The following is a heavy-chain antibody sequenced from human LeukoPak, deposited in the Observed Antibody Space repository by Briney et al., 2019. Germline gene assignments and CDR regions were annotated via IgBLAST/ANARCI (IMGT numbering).Heavy chain of an antibody. J-gene: IGHJ5*02. D-gene: IGHD6-13*01. CDR1: GFTFSSYA. Sequence: GGSLRLSCAASGFTFSSYAMHWVRQAPGKGLEWVAVISYDGSNKYYADSVKGRFTISRDNSKNMVYLQMNSLTVEDTAVYYCARDNSIGATGSWWFDPWGQGTLVTVSS. CDR3: ARDNSIGATGSWWFDP. V-gene: IGHV3-30-3*01. CDR2: ISYDGSNK.